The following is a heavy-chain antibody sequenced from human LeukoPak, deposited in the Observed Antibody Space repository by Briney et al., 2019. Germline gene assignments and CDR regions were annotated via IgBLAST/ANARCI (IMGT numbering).Heavy chain of an antibody. D-gene: IGHD3-22*01. Sequence: SETLSLTCAVYGGSFSGYYWSWIRQPPGKGLEWIGEINHSGSTNYNPSLKSRVTISVDTSKNQFSLKLSSVTAADTAVYYCASVKEGGYDSSGXSLXXXXXXXXYWGXXTXVTVS. CDR3: ASVKEGGYDSSGXSLXXXXXXXXY. CDR1: GGSFSGYY. V-gene: IGHV4-34*01. J-gene: IGHJ4*01. CDR2: INHSGST.